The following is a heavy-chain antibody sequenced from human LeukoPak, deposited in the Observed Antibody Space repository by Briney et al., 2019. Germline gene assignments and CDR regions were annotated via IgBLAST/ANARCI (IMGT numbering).Heavy chain of an antibody. CDR2: IYKIGTP. D-gene: IGHD2-15*01. CDR1: GDSVTGYY. J-gene: IGHJ4*02. Sequence: SETLSLTCAVFGDSVTGYYLNWVRQPPGKGLEWIGHIYKIGTPNYNPARKSRLNISADTSKNQFSLKLRSVTAADTAVYYCVIGVGWQPDYWGQGALVTVSS. V-gene: IGHV4-59*02. CDR3: VIGVGWQPDY.